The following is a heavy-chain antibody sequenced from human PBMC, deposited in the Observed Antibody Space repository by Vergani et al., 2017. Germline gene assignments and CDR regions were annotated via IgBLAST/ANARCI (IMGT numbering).Heavy chain of an antibody. D-gene: IGHD3-22*01. Sequence: QLQLQESGPGLVKPSETLSLTCTVSGGSISSSSYYWGWIRQPPGKGLEWIGRIYYSGSTYYNPSLKSRVTISVDTSKNQFSLKLSSVTAADTAVYYCARVWGYYYDSSGYADYWGQGTLVTVSS. CDR2: IYYSGST. V-gene: IGHV4-39*07. CDR3: ARVWGYYYDSSGYADY. CDR1: GGSISSSSYY. J-gene: IGHJ4*02.